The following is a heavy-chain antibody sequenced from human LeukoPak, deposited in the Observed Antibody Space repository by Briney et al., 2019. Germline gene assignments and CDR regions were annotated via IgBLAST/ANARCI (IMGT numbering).Heavy chain of an antibody. CDR3: AKDQYSSSRWITSFDY. CDR2: ISYDGSNK. D-gene: IGHD6-13*01. J-gene: IGHJ4*02. Sequence: GGSLRLSCAASGFTFSSYGMHWVRQAPGKGLEWVAVISYDGSNKYYADSVKGRFTISRDNSKNTLYLQMNSLRAEDTAVYYCAKDQYSSSRWITSFDYWGQGTLVTVSS. V-gene: IGHV3-30*18. CDR1: GFTFSSYG.